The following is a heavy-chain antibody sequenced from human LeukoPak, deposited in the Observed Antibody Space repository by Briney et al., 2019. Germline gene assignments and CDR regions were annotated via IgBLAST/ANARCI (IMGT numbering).Heavy chain of an antibody. CDR1: GGYSTNYQ. Sequence: PSDTLSLTYSLSGGYSTNYQWSWIRQSPEKGLGWIGYIYSSRNIKYNSSLKSRVTISVDTSKNQFSLKLSSVTAADTAVYYCARALYGAGSYPGFDSWGQGILVIVSS. CDR3: ARALYGAGSYPGFDS. D-gene: IGHD3-10*01. V-gene: IGHV4-59*12. J-gene: IGHJ5*01. CDR2: IYSSRNI.